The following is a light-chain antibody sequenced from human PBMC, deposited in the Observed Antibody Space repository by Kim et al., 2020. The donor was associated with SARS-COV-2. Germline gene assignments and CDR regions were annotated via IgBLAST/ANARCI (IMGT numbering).Light chain of an antibody. V-gene: IGLV3-21*01. CDR3: QVWDTSTNHVV. CDR2: YDR. Sequence: APGKTARITCGGENIGRESVHWNQQKPGQAPVVVIYYDRDRPSGIPDRFSGSNSGNTATLTITRVEAGDEADYYCQVWDTSTNHVVFGGGTQLTVL. CDR1: NIGRES. J-gene: IGLJ2*01.